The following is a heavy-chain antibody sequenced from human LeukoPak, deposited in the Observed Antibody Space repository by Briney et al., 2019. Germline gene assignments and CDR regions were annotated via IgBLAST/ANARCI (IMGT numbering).Heavy chain of an antibody. J-gene: IGHJ3*02. CDR3: AKCAGSSCYDAFDI. V-gene: IGHV3-74*01. CDR2: INTDGSST. Sequence: GGSLRLSCAASGFTFSSYWMHWVRQAPGKGLVWVSRINTDGSSTSYADSVKGRFTISRDNAKNTLYLQMNSLRAEDTAVYYCAKCAGSSCYDAFDIWGQGTMVTVSS. CDR1: GFTFSSYW. D-gene: IGHD6-13*01.